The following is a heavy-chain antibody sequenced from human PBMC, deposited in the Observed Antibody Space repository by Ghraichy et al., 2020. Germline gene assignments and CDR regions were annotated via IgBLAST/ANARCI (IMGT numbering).Heavy chain of an antibody. CDR1: GYTFTSYD. CDR2: MNPNSGNT. J-gene: IGHJ6*02. Sequence: ASVKVSCKASGYTFTSYDINWVRQATGQGLEWMGWMNPNSGNTGYAQKFQGRVTMTRNTSISTAYMELSSLRSEDTAVYYCAGHREWLLYGYYYYGMDVWGQGTTVTVSS. V-gene: IGHV1-8*01. CDR3: AGHREWLLYGYYYYGMDV. D-gene: IGHD3-3*01.